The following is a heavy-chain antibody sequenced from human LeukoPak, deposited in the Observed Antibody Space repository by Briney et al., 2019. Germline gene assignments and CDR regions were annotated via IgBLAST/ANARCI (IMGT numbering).Heavy chain of an antibody. CDR2: VNHSGRT. CDR1: GGSFSGYF. D-gene: IGHD6-13*01. Sequence: PSETLSLTCAVYGGSFSGYFWSWIRQPPGKGLEWIGEVNHSGRTDYNPSLKSRVTISVDTSKNQFSLKLSSVTAADTAVYYCARDPIAAAGPSFDYWGQGTLVTVSS. J-gene: IGHJ4*02. CDR3: ARDPIAAAGPSFDY. V-gene: IGHV4-34*01.